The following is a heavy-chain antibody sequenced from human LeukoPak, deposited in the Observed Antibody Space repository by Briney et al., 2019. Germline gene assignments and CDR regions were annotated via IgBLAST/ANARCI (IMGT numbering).Heavy chain of an antibody. CDR2: INPSGGST. Sequence: GASVKVSCKASGYTFTSYYMHWVRQAPGQGLEWMGIINPSGGSTSYAQKFQGRVTMTRDTSTSTVYMELSSLRSEDTAVYYCARLLLQGYYYYGMDVWGQGTTVTVSS. D-gene: IGHD3-22*01. CDR3: ARLLLQGYYYYGMDV. J-gene: IGHJ6*02. CDR1: GYTFTSYY. V-gene: IGHV1-46*01.